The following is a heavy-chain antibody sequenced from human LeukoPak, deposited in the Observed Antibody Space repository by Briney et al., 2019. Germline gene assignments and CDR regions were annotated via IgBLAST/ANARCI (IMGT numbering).Heavy chain of an antibody. Sequence: SVKVSCKASGGTFSSYAISWVRQAPGQGLEWMGGIIPIFGTANYARKFQGRVTITADESTSTAYMELSSLRSEDTAVYYCARGVGLGHQLLYYYYYYMDVWGKGTTVTVSS. CDR1: GGTFSSYA. D-gene: IGHD2-2*01. J-gene: IGHJ6*03. V-gene: IGHV1-69*13. CDR3: ARGVGLGHQLLYYYYYYMDV. CDR2: IIPIFGTA.